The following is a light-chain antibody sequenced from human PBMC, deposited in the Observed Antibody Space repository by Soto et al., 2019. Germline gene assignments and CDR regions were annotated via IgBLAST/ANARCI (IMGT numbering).Light chain of an antibody. CDR1: RSISSW. J-gene: IGKJ2*01. CDR3: QQYNNYLMYT. Sequence: DIQMTQSPSTLSASVGDRVTITCRASRSISSWLAWYQQKPGKALKLLIYDASTLESGVPSRFSGSGSVTEFTLTISSLQPDDFATYYCQQYNNYLMYTFGQGTKLEIK. CDR2: DAS. V-gene: IGKV1-5*01.